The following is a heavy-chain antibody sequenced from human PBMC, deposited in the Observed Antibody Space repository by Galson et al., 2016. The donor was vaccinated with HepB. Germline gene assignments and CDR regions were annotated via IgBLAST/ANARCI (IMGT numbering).Heavy chain of an antibody. D-gene: IGHD1-1*01. CDR2: IYGGGDA. CDR1: GFSVSNNY. V-gene: IGHV3-53*01. Sequence: SLRLSCAASGFSVSNNYMNWVRQAPGKGLEWVSVIYGGGDAFYSDSVKGRFTISRDNSKNTLFLQMNSLGAEDTAVYYCARTTLDYLDLWGQGALVTVSS. CDR3: ARTTLDYLDL. J-gene: IGHJ4*02.